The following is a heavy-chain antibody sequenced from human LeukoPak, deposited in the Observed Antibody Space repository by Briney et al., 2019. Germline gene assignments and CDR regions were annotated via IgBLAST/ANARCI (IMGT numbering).Heavy chain of an antibody. V-gene: IGHV4-59*01. CDR2: IYYSGST. J-gene: IGHJ3*01. Sequence: SETLSLTCTVSGGSISSYYWSWIRQPPGKGLEWIGYIYYSGSTTYNPSLKSRVTISVDTSKNQFSLKLSSVTAADTAVYYCARDGLGYAIFDLWGQGTMVTVSS. CDR1: GGSISSYY. D-gene: IGHD2-8*01. CDR3: ARDGLGYAIFDL.